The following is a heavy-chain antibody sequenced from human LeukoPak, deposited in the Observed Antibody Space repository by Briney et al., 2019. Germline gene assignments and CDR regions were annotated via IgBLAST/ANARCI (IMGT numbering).Heavy chain of an antibody. CDR3: ARVQYQLLFEGNWFDP. V-gene: IGHV1-2*02. CDR1: GYTFTGYY. CDR2: INPNSGDT. J-gene: IGHJ5*02. Sequence: ASVKFPCKASGYTFTGYYIHWERQAPGQGLEWMGWINPNSGDTHYAQKFQGRVTMTRDTSISTAYMDLNSLISDDTAVYYCARVQYQLLFEGNWFDPWGQGTLVTVSS. D-gene: IGHD2-2*01.